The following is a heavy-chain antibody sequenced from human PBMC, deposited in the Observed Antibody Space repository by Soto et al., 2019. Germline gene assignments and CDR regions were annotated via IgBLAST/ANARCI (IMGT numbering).Heavy chain of an antibody. CDR1: VYTFTSSG. V-gene: IGHV1-18*01. CDR2: ISAYNGNT. CDR3: ARGYYYDSSGSYLDY. D-gene: IGHD3-22*01. Sequence: GASVKVSCKASVYTFTSSGSSWVRQAPRQGLEWMGWISAYNGNTNYAQKLQGRVTMTTDTSTSTAYMELRSLRSDDTAVYYCARGYYYDSSGSYLDYWGQGTLVTVSS. J-gene: IGHJ4*02.